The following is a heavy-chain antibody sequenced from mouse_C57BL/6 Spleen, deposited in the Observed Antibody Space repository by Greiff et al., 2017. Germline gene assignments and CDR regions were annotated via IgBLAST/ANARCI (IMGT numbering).Heavy chain of an antibody. V-gene: IGHV6-3*01. D-gene: IGHD1-1*01. CDR2: IRLKSDNYAT. Sequence: DVKLQESGGGLVQPGGSMKLSCVASGFTFSNYWMNWVRQSPEKGLEWVAQIRLKSDNYATHYAESVKGRFTISRDDSKSSVYLQMNNLRAEDTGIYYCTSTVNFDVWGTGTTVTVSS. J-gene: IGHJ1*03. CDR3: TSTVNFDV. CDR1: GFTFSNYW.